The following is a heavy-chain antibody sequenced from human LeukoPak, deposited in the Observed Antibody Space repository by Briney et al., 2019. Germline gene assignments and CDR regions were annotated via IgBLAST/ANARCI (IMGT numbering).Heavy chain of an antibody. CDR2: ISAYSGNT. CDR3: ARGYYYDSSGYLDY. D-gene: IGHD3-22*01. V-gene: IGHV1-18*01. CDR1: GYTFTSYG. J-gene: IGHJ4*02. Sequence: ASVKVSCKASGYTFTSYGISWVRQAPGQGLEWMGWISAYSGNTNYAQKLQGRVTMTTDTSTSTAYMELRSLRSDDTAVYYCARGYYYDSSGYLDYWGQGTLVTVSS.